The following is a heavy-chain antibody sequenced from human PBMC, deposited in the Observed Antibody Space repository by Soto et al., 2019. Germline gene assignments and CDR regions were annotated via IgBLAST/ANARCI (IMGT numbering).Heavy chain of an antibody. Sequence: RESLKISCKGSGYTFPNYWIGRVRQMPGKGLEWMGTIYPGDSDTRYSPSFQGQVTISADKSLSTAYLQLSSLKASDTATYYCARHGRSIDDHNSVYYAMDVWGQGTTVTVSS. CDR2: IYPGDSDT. CDR1: GYTFPNYW. D-gene: IGHD1-1*01. V-gene: IGHV5-51*01. CDR3: ARHGRSIDDHNSVYYAMDV. J-gene: IGHJ6*02.